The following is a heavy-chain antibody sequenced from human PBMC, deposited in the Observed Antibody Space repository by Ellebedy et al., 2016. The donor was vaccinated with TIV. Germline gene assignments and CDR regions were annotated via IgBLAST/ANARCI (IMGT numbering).Heavy chain of an antibody. CDR1: GFTFSSYG. Sequence: GGSLRLXCAASGFTFSSYGMHWVRQAPGKGLEWVAVISYDGSNKYYADSVKGRFTISRDNSKNTLYLQMNSLRAEDTAVYYCARDPSGSYSFYYYYMDVWGKGTTVTVSS. D-gene: IGHD1-26*01. CDR3: ARDPSGSYSFYYYYMDV. V-gene: IGHV3-30*03. J-gene: IGHJ6*03. CDR2: ISYDGSNK.